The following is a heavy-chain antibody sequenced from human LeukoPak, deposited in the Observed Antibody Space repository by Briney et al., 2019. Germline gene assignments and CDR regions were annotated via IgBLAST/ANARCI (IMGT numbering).Heavy chain of an antibody. Sequence: SETLSLTCTVSGGSISSSSYYWGWIRQPPGKGLEWIGSIYYSGSTYYNPSLKSRVTISVDTSKNQFSLKLSSVTAADTAVYYCARGLTTMVRGNWFDPWGQGTLVTVSS. J-gene: IGHJ5*02. V-gene: IGHV4-39*07. CDR1: GGSISSSSYY. CDR2: IYYSGST. D-gene: IGHD3-10*01. CDR3: ARGLTTMVRGNWFDP.